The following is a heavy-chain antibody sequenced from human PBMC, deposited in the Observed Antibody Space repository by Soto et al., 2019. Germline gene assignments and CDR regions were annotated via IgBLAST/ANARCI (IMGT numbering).Heavy chain of an antibody. Sequence: LSLTCTVSGGSISSGDYYWSWIRQPPGKGLEWIGYIYYSGSTYYNPSLKSRVTISVDTTKNQFSLKLSSVTAADTAVYYCARARYYYDSSGPRDFDYWGQGTLVTVPQ. V-gene: IGHV4-30-4*01. CDR3: ARARYYYDSSGPRDFDY. D-gene: IGHD3-22*01. J-gene: IGHJ4*02. CDR1: GGSISSGDYY. CDR2: IYYSGST.